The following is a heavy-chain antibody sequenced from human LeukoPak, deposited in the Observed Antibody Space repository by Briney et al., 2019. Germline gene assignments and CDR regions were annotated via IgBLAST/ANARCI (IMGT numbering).Heavy chain of an antibody. CDR1: GFTFSSYG. D-gene: IGHD1-14*01. J-gene: IGHJ4*02. CDR3: AKRGITGTTRYFDY. CDR2: IRHDGTNE. Sequence: PGGSLRLSCAASGFTFSSYGMHWVRQAPGKGLEWVAFIRHDGTNEDYADSVKGRFTVSRDNSKNTLYLQMNSLRAEDTAVYYCAKRGITGTTRYFDYWGQGTLVTVSS. V-gene: IGHV3-30*02.